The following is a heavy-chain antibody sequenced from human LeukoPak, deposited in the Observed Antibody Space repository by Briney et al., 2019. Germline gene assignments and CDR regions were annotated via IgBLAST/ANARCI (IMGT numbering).Heavy chain of an antibody. D-gene: IGHD5-24*01. CDR3: ARAGGEFLGWLQPQYFDY. CDR2: IIPIFGTA. J-gene: IGHJ4*02. V-gene: IGHV1-69*13. Sequence: GASVKVSCKVSGGTFSSYAISWVRQAPGQGLEWMGGIIPIFGTADYAQKFQGRVTITADESTSTAYMELSSLRSEDTAVYYCARAGGEFLGWLQPQYFDYWGQGTLVTVSS. CDR1: GGTFSSYA.